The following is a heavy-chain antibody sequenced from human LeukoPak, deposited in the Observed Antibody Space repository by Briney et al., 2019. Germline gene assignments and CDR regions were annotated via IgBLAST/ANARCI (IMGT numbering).Heavy chain of an antibody. CDR1: GGSISSGRYS. V-gene: IGHV3-23*01. D-gene: IGHD1-26*01. Sequence: ETLSLTCAVSGGSISSGRYSWSWIRQPPGKGPEWVSSISASAAMTYYADSVKGRFTVSRDNSNNRLYLQMSGLTAADTAVYYCAKDRSIGTYYTFDHWGQGTLVTVSS. CDR2: ISASAAMT. J-gene: IGHJ4*02. CDR3: AKDRSIGTYYTFDH.